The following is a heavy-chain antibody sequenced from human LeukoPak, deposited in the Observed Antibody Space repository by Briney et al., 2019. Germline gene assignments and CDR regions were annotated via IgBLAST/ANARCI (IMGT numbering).Heavy chain of an antibody. J-gene: IGHJ4*02. CDR2: IYSGGST. CDR1: GFTVSSNY. Sequence: GGSLRLSCAASGFTVSSNYMSWVRQAPGKGLEWVSVIYSGGSTYYADSVKGRFTTSRDNSKNTLYLQMNSLRAEDTSVYYCAREPGIAAAGVDYWGQGTLVTVSS. CDR3: AREPGIAAAGVDY. D-gene: IGHD6-13*01. V-gene: IGHV3-66*01.